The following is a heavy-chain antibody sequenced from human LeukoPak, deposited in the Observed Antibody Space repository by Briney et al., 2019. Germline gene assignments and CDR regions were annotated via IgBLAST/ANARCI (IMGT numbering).Heavy chain of an antibody. CDR2: INPNSGDT. D-gene: IGHD1-26*01. J-gene: IGHJ4*02. CDR3: ARGSTVGATESLGFDY. CDR1: GYTFTGYY. Sequence: ASVKVSCKASGYTFTGYYIHWVRQAPGQGLEWMGWINPNSGDTHFAQKFQGRVTMTRDTSISTAYMELSMVRSDDTAMYYCARGSTVGATESLGFDYWGQGNPVTVSS. V-gene: IGHV1-2*02.